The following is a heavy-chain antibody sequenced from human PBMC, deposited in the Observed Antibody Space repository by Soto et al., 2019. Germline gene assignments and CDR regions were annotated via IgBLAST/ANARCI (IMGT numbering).Heavy chain of an antibody. CDR2: ISSSGSTI. CDR1: GFRFSDYY. Sequence: QVQLVESGGGLVKPGGSLRLSCAASGFRFSDYYMSWIRQAPGKGLEWVLYISSSGSTIYYADSVKGRFTISRDNAKNSXYLQMNSLRAEDTAVYYCARVKGVYSGSYHDAFDIWGQGTMVTVSS. D-gene: IGHD1-26*01. CDR3: ARVKGVYSGSYHDAFDI. J-gene: IGHJ3*02. V-gene: IGHV3-11*01.